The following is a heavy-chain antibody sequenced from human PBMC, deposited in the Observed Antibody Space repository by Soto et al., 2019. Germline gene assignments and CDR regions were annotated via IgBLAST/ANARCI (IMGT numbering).Heavy chain of an antibody. CDR3: AREETAWPLAYGSDA. CDR2: ITRNSDI. V-gene: IGHV3-21*01. Sequence: PGGSLRLSCADSGFTFSSYSIHWVRQAPGRGLEWVSAITRNSDIYYADSVKGRFTISRDNAKNSVSLQMDSLRAEDTAVYYCAREETAWPLAYGSDAWGQGTTVTVSS. J-gene: IGHJ6*02. CDR1: GFTFSSYS. D-gene: IGHD2-21*02.